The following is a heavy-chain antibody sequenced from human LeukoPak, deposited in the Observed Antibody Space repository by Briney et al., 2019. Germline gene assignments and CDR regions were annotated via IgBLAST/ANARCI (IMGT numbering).Heavy chain of an antibody. CDR1: GYTFTSYG. D-gene: IGHD1-1*01. CDR3: ARDKNWSPAASFDP. Sequence: ASVTVSCKASGYTFTSYGISWVRQAPGQGLEWMGRISAYNGNTNYAQKLQGRVTMTTDTSTSTAYMELRSLRSDDTAVYYCARDKNWSPAASFDPWGQGTLVTVSS. J-gene: IGHJ5*02. CDR2: ISAYNGNT. V-gene: IGHV1-18*01.